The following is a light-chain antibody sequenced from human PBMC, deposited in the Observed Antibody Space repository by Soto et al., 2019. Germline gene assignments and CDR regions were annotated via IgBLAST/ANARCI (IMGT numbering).Light chain of an antibody. Sequence: DIQLTQSPSFLSASVGDTVTITCRASQGMSTYLAWYQQKPGKVPKLLIRSASTLQSGVPPRFSGGGSETEFTLTISTLQPEDSGMYYCQQLNGYHLAFGGGTNVEIK. V-gene: IGKV1-9*01. J-gene: IGKJ4*01. CDR2: SAS. CDR3: QQLNGYHLA. CDR1: QGMSTY.